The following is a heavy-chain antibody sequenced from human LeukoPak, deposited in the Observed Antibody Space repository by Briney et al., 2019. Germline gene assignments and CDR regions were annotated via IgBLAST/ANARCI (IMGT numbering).Heavy chain of an antibody. CDR3: ARGSHNSGLL. V-gene: IGHV6-1*01. CDR2: TYYRSKWYN. CDR1: GDSVSSSSAA. J-gene: IGHJ4*02. Sequence: SQTLSLTCAISGDSVSSSSAAWNWIRQSPSRGLEWLGRTYYRSKWYNDYAISVKGRITINPDTSKNQFSLHLNSVTPEDTALYYCARGSHNSGLLWGQGTLVSVSS. D-gene: IGHD6-19*01.